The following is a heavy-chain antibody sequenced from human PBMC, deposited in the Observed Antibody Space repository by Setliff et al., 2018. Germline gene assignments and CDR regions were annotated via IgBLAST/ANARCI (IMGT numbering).Heavy chain of an antibody. V-gene: IGHV4-61*09. J-gene: IGHJ4*01. CDR1: GASISSGNDF. CDR3: ARSDDNFQYPNY. D-gene: IGHD1-1*01. CDR2: IYTNGGT. Sequence: SETLSLTCSVSGASISSGNDFWNWIRQPAGKGLEWIGNIYTNGGTDYSPSLRSRVTISLGTSKNQFSLQLTSVTAADTAIYYCARSDDNFQYPNYWGQGTLVTVSS.